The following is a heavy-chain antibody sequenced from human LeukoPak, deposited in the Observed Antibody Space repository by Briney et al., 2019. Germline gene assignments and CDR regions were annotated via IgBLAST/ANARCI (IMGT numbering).Heavy chain of an antibody. CDR1: GGSISSYS. CDR2: ISTSGST. V-gene: IGHV4-4*07. D-gene: IGHD6-19*01. Sequence: SETLSLTCTVSGGSISSYSWSWIRQPAGEGLEWIGRISTSGSTNYNPSLQSRVTMSVDTSKNQFSLKVSSVTAADTAVYFCAGSSGWPFDYWGQGTLVTVSS. CDR3: AGSSGWPFDY. J-gene: IGHJ4*02.